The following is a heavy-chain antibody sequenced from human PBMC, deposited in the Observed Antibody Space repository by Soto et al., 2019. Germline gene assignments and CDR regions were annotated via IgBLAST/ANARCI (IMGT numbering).Heavy chain of an antibody. CDR3: AHPRGYGVFDAYDI. V-gene: IGHV3-23*01. CDR2: ISGDGVST. CDR1: VFTFSTYA. Sequence: WWSLRLCCSASVFTFSTYAMSWVRQAPGKGLEWVSAISGDGVSTYYADSVKGRFTISRHNSLNRLYLQMNSLRTEDTAVYYCAHPRGYGVFDAYDIWGQGAMVTVSS. D-gene: IGHD4-17*01. J-gene: IGHJ3*02.